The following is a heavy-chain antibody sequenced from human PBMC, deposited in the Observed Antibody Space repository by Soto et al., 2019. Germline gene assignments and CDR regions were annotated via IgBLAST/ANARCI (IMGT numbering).Heavy chain of an antibody. V-gene: IGHV3-33*01. J-gene: IGHJ6*02. CDR1: GFTFSSYG. CDR2: IWYDGSNK. Sequence: QVQLVESGGGVVQPGRSLRLSCAASGFTFSSYGMHWVRQAPGKGLEWVAVIWYDGSNKYYADSVKGRFTISRDNSKNKLYLQRNSLRAEDTAVYYCARDLEITSYGMDVWGQGTTVTVSS. CDR3: ARDLEITSYGMDV. D-gene: IGHD3-10*01.